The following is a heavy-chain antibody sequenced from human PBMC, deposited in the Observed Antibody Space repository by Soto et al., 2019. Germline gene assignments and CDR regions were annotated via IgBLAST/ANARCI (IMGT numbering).Heavy chain of an antibody. V-gene: IGHV1-18*01. CDR2: ISAYNGNT. CDR1: GYTFTSYG. D-gene: IGHD2-8*01. CDR3: ARTGYCTNGVCYDYYYYYYMDV. J-gene: IGHJ6*03. Sequence: ASVKVSCKASGYTFTSYGISWVRQAPGQGLEWMGWISAYNGNTNYAQKLQGRVTMTTDTSTSTAYMELRSLRSDDTAVYYCARTGYCTNGVCYDYYYYYYMDVWGEGTTVTVSS.